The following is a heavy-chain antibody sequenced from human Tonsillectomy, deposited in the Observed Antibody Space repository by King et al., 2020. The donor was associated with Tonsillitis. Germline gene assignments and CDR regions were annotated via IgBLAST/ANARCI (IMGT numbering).Heavy chain of an antibody. CDR3: AKKVGGQWLVFDY. J-gene: IGHJ4*02. D-gene: IGHD6-19*01. CDR1: GFTFSSYA. CDR2: ISGSGGST. Sequence: VQLVESGGGLVQPGGSLRLSCAASGFTFSSYAMSWVRQAPGKGLEWVSAISGSGGSTYYADSVKGRFTISRDNSKNTLYLQMKTRRAEDTAVYYCAKKVGGQWLVFDYWGQGTLVTVSS. V-gene: IGHV3-23*04.